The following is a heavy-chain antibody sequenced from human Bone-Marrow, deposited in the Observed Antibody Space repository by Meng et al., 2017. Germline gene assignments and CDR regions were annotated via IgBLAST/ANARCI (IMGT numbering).Heavy chain of an antibody. CDR3: ARLVVVAAIDY. D-gene: IGHD2-15*01. Sequence: VQLAGSVGGVVQPGRSLRLYCAASGFTFSSYAMHWVRQAPGKGLEWVAVISYDGSNKYYADSVKGRFTISRDNSKNTLYLQMNSLRAEDTAVYYCARLVVVAAIDYWGQGTLVTVSS. J-gene: IGHJ4*02. V-gene: IGHV3-30*01. CDR2: ISYDGSNK. CDR1: GFTFSSYA.